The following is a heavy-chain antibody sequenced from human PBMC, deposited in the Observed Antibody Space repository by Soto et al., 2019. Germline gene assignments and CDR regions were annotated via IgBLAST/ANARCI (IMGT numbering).Heavy chain of an antibody. CDR3: EATHCSGGRCYVTY. CDR1: GGSIPRRSHY. J-gene: IGHJ4*02. D-gene: IGHD2-15*01. V-gene: IGHV4-39*02. Sequence: QLQLQESGPGLVKSSETLSLTCSVPGGSIPRRSHYWARILQAPGNGLEWSGTVYFGEGTYYNPSPKSRVNMSVDSSKNRLSLKLSSLAASDTAFYYCEATHCSGGRCYVTYWGPRALVAVSA. CDR2: VYFGEGT.